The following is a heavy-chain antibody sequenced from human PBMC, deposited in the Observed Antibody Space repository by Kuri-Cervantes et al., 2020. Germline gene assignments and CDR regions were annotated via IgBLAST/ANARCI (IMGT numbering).Heavy chain of an antibody. D-gene: IGHD3-10*01. J-gene: IGHJ4*02. CDR1: GYTFTSYG. CDR2: ISAYNGNT. CDR3: ARDLRPYYGSGSYYNGDPAY. V-gene: IGHV1-18*01. Sequence: ASVKVSCKASGYTFTSYGISWVRQAPGQGLEWMGWISAYNGNTNYAQKLQGRVTITRDTSASTAYMELSSPRSDDTAVYYCARDLRPYYGSGSYYNGDPAYWGQGTLVTVSS.